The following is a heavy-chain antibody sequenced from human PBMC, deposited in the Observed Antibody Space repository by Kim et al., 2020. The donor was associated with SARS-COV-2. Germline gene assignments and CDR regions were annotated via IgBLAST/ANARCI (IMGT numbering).Heavy chain of an antibody. Sequence: GGSLRLSCVASGFTFKNYAMHWVRQAPGKGLEWVAVVSYEGSHKHYADSVKGRFAICRDNSKNTLYVQMNSLRREDTAVYYCARDGVSSGGVLPETANYHYYGMDGSGQGTTVTVSS. V-gene: IGHV3-30*09. J-gene: IGHJ6*02. CDR1: GFTFKNYA. CDR3: ARDGVSSGGVLPETANYHYYGMDG. CDR2: VSYEGSHK. D-gene: IGHD2-15*01.